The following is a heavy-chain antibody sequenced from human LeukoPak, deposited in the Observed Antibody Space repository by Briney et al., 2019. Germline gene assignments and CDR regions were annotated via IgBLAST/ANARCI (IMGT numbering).Heavy chain of an antibody. CDR2: IWYDGSNK. CDR1: GFTFSSYG. CDR3: AKVDSSGWYFGYYYYMDV. D-gene: IGHD6-19*01. J-gene: IGHJ6*03. V-gene: IGHV3-33*06. Sequence: GGSLRLSCAASGFTFSSYGMHWVRQAPGKGLEWVAVIWYDGSNKYYADSVKGRFTISRDNSKNTLYLQMNSLRAEDTAVYYCAKVDSSGWYFGYYYYMDVWGKGTTVTVS.